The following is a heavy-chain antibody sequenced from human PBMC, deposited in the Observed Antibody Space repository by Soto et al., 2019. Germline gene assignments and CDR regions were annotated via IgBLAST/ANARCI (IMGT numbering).Heavy chain of an antibody. Sequence: SETLSLTCTVSGGSISSGGYYWSWIRQHPGKGLEWIGYIYYSGSTYYNPSLKSRVTISVDTSKNQFSLKLSSVTAADTAVYYCARELNADYSYNWLDPWGQGTLVTVSS. J-gene: IGHJ5*02. CDR1: GGSISSGGYY. CDR2: IYYSGST. D-gene: IGHD4-4*01. CDR3: ARELNADYSYNWLDP. V-gene: IGHV4-31*03.